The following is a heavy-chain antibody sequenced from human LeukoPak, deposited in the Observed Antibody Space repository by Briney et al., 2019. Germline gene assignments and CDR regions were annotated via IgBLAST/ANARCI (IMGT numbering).Heavy chain of an antibody. J-gene: IGHJ4*02. CDR2: IHSGGNT. Sequence: GGSLRLSCAASGFTVKSNYMSWVRQAPGKGLEWVSVIHSGGNTYYADSVTGRFTISRDNPKNTLYLLMNSLRAEDTAVYYCAREVSYRSSWYLDCWGQGTLVTVSS. V-gene: IGHV3-53*01. D-gene: IGHD6-13*01. CDR1: GFTVKSNY. CDR3: AREVSYRSSWYLDC.